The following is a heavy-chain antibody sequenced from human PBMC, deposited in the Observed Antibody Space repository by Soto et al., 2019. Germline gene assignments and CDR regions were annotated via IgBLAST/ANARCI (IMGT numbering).Heavy chain of an antibody. J-gene: IGHJ6*03. CDR3: TRVVQLELRVSWSLPVTLDMDV. D-gene: IGHD1-7*01. Sequence: GGSLRLSCTASGFTFGDYAMSWFRQAPGKGLEWVGFIRSKAYGGTTEYAASVKGRFTISRDDSKSIAYLQMNSLKTEDTAVYYCTRVVQLELRVSWSLPVTLDMDVWGKGTTVTVSS. CDR1: GFTFGDYA. V-gene: IGHV3-49*03. CDR2: IRSKAYGGTT.